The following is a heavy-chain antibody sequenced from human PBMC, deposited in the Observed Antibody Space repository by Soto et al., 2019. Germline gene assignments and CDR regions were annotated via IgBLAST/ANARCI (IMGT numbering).Heavy chain of an antibody. CDR1: GGSINSGGYY. CDR3: AKAYSRSGYSSSCVFDS. D-gene: IGHD6-13*01. V-gene: IGHV4-31*03. CDR2: IYYSGST. J-gene: IGHJ4*02. Sequence: QVQLQESGPGLVKPSQTLSLICTVSGGSINSGGYYWSWIRQHPGKGLEWIGYIYYSGSTYYNPYLRSRVTISAGASVNQFSLKLSSVTAADTAVYFCAKAYSRSGYSSSCVFDSWGQGTLVNVCS.